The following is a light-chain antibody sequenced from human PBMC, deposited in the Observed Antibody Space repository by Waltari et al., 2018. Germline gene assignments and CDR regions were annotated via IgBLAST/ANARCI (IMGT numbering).Light chain of an antibody. J-gene: IGLJ3*02. CDR2: EDN. CDR1: SGSIASNY. V-gene: IGLV6-57*02. Sequence: LTQPHSVSESPGKTVTISCTGSSGSIASNYLQWYQQRPGSAPTTAIYEDNQRPPGAAERCSVSIDSSSNSASLTISGLKTEDEADYYCQSYDSSLWVFGGGTKLTVL. CDR3: QSYDSSLWV.